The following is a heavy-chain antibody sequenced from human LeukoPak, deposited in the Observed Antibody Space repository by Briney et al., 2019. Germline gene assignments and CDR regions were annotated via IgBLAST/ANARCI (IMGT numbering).Heavy chain of an antibody. Sequence: GASVKVSCKASGYTFTGYYMHWVRQAPGQGLEWMGWINPNSGGTNYAQKFQGRVTMTRDTSISTAYMELRSLRSDDTAVYYCARCYDILTGYSANWFDPWGQGTLVTVSS. CDR3: ARCYDILTGYSANWFDP. J-gene: IGHJ5*02. V-gene: IGHV1-2*02. CDR2: INPNSGGT. D-gene: IGHD3-9*01. CDR1: GYTFTGYY.